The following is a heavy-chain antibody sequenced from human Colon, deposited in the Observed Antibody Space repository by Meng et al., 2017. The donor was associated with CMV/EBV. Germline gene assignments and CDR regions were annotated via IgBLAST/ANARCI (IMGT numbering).Heavy chain of an antibody. J-gene: IGHJ5*02. CDR1: GFTFSSYW. V-gene: IGHV3-48*04. D-gene: IGHD5-18*01. CDR3: ARDLQLST. CDR2: ITSTTGTI. Sequence: GGSLRLSCAASGFTFSSYWMSWVRQAPGKGLEWVSSITSTTGTIYYADSVKGRFTIFRDNAKNSLHLQMNSLRADDTAVYYCARDLQLSTWGQGTLVTVSS.